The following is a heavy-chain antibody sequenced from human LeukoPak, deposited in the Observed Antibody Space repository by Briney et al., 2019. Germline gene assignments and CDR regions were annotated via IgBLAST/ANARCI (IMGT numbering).Heavy chain of an antibody. CDR3: TRDSNFYSNYFYDVFDI. CDR1: VFIFWRYW. J-gene: IGHJ3*02. Sequence: GALRLSCAPPVFIFWRYWVNPGRPAPGEGVGWGAKIKGDGSLKYYVDSVKGRFTISRDNAQNSLYLQMDSLRAEDTAIYYCTRDSNFYSNYFYDVFDIWGQGTVVTVSS. CDR2: IKGDGSLK. D-gene: IGHD4-11*01. V-gene: IGHV3-7*01.